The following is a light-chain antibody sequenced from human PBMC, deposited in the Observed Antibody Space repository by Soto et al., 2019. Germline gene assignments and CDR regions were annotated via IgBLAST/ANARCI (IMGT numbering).Light chain of an antibody. V-gene: IGLV2-14*01. CDR1: SSDVGAYNS. Sequence: QSVLTQPASVSGSPGQAITISCTGTSSDVGAYNSVSWYQQHPGKAPQLMIYEVSNRPSGVSNRFSGSKSGNTASLTLSGLQAEDEADYYCSSYTSSSTLVFGTGTKVTVL. J-gene: IGLJ1*01. CDR2: EVS. CDR3: SSYTSSSTLV.